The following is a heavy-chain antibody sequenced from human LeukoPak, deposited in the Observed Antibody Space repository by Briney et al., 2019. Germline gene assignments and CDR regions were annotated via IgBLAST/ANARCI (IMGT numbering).Heavy chain of an antibody. D-gene: IGHD3/OR15-3a*01. CDR3: ARLIYGLNYFDY. Sequence: GGSLRLSCAASGFTFSSYWMRWVRQAPGKGLVWVSRIKSDRSSTSYADSVRGRFTISRDNAKNTLFLQMNSLRAEDTAVYYCARLIYGLNYFDYWGQGTLVTVSS. V-gene: IGHV3-74*01. CDR1: GFTFSSYW. CDR2: IKSDRSST. J-gene: IGHJ4*02.